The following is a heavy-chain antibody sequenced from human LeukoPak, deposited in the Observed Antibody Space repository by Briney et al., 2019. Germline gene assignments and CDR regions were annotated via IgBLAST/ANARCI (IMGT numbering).Heavy chain of an antibody. CDR1: GGTFISYA. V-gene: IGHV1-69*06. D-gene: IGHD3-22*01. Sequence: GASVKVSCKASGGTFISYAISWVRQAPGQGLEWRGGIIPIFGRANYAQKFEGRVTITADKSTSTAYMELSSLRSEDTAVYYCARDRGYYYDSSGYYPDRFLYYMDVWGKGTTVTVSS. J-gene: IGHJ6*03. CDR2: IIPIFGRA. CDR3: ARDRGYYYDSSGYYPDRFLYYMDV.